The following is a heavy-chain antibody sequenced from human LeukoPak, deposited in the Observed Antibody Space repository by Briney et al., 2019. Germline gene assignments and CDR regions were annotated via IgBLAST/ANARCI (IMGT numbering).Heavy chain of an antibody. J-gene: IGHJ3*02. Sequence: GESLKISCQCSGYTFTSYWIAWVRQMPGKGLEWMGIIYPGDSDTRYSPSFQGQVTISADKSISTAYLQWSSLKASDTAMYYCARHSTMEKAFDIWGQGTMVTVSS. D-gene: IGHD2/OR15-2a*01. CDR2: IYPGDSDT. V-gene: IGHV5-51*01. CDR1: GYTFTSYW. CDR3: ARHSTMEKAFDI.